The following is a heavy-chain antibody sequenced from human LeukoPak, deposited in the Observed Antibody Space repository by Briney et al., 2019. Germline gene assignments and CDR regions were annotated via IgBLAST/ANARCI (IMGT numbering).Heavy chain of an antibody. V-gene: IGHV3-53*01. CDR3: ARVSPDGGPDWYFDL. D-gene: IGHD4-23*01. Sequence: GGSLRLSCAASGFTVSSNYMSWVRQAPGKGLEWVSVIYSGGSTYYADSVKGRFTISRDNSKNTLYLQMNSLRAEDTAVYYCARVSPDGGPDWYFDLWGRGTLVSVSS. CDR2: IYSGGST. CDR1: GFTVSSNY. J-gene: IGHJ2*01.